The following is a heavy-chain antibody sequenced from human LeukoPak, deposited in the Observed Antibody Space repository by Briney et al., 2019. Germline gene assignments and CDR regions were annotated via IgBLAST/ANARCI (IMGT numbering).Heavy chain of an antibody. CDR1: GFTFSSYD. D-gene: IGHD1-26*01. J-gene: IGHJ3*02. CDR2: IGTAGDT. Sequence: SGGSLRLSWAASGFTFSSYDMHWVRQATGKGLEWVSAIGTAGDTYYPGSVKGRFTISRENAKNSLYLQMNSLRAGDTAVYYCARHEWSLRAFDIWGQGTMVTVSS. CDR3: ARHEWSLRAFDI. V-gene: IGHV3-13*01.